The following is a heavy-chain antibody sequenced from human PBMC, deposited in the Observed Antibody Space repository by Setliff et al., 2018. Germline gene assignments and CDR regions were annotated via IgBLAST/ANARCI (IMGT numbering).Heavy chain of an antibody. V-gene: IGHV3-11*04. CDR2: ISGDGITI. D-gene: IGHD2-8*01. J-gene: IGHJ6*02. CDR1: GFSFSYYY. CDR3: ARDGVLYAMDV. Sequence: GGSLRLSCAASGFSFSYYYMSWVRQAPGKGLEWLSKISGDGITIYYADSVRGRFTISRDNAKDSLYLQMNSLRAEDTALYYCARDGVLYAMDVWGRGTTVTVSS.